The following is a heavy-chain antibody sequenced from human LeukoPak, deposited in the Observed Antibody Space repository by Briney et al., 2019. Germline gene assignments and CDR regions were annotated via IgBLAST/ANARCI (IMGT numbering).Heavy chain of an antibody. D-gene: IGHD3-10*01. Sequence: PGGSLRLSCAVSGFTFGAYAMHWVRQSPGKGLEWVALISYDGNREWYADSVKGRFTVSRDNAKNSLDLQMNSLRAEDTAVYYCARDWDGSGKTHDYWGQGTLVTVSS. CDR2: ISYDGNRE. J-gene: IGHJ4*02. CDR3: ARDWDGSGKTHDY. CDR1: GFTFGAYA. V-gene: IGHV3-30-3*01.